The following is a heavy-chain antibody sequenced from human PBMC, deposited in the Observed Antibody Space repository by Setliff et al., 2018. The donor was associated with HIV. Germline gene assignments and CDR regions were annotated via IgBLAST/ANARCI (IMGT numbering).Heavy chain of an antibody. CDR1: GGSISTYY. V-gene: IGHV4-39*07. J-gene: IGHJ4*03. D-gene: IGHD3-22*01. Sequence: TLSLTCTVSGGSISTYYWSWIRQPPGKGLEWIGSIYYSGSTYYNPSLKSRVTVSVDTSKNQFSLKLSAVTAADTAVYYCARVYDSSGYYFDFWGQGTKVTVSS. CDR3: ARVYDSSGYYFDF. CDR2: IYYSGST.